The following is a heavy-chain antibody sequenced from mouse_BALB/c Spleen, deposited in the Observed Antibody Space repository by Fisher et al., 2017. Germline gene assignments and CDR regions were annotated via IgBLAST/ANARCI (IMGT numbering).Heavy chain of an antibody. Sequence: KFKGKAKLTVEKSSSTVYLELSRLTSDDSAVYYCARGRYGNGPYAMDYWGQGTSVTVSS. J-gene: IGHJ4*01. CDR3: ARGRYGNGPYAMDY. D-gene: IGHD2-10*02. V-gene: IGHV1-47*01.